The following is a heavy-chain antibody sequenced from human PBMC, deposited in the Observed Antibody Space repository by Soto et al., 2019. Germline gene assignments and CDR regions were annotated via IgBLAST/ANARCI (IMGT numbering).Heavy chain of an antibody. D-gene: IGHD2-8*01. CDR2: VSANGQGI. J-gene: IGHJ6*02. Sequence: GGSLRLSCAASGFTFSSSAIRWVRQAPGKGLEWVSAVSANGQGIYYADSVGGRFTISRDSSKNSLYLQMNSLRAEDTAVYYCASDRDCTNGVCYLDYYYGMDVWGQGTMVTVSS. CDR3: ASDRDCTNGVCYLDYYYGMDV. V-gene: IGHV3-23*01. CDR1: GFTFSSSA.